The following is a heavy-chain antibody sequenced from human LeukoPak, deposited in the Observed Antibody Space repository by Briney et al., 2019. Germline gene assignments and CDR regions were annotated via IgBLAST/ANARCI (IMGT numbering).Heavy chain of an antibody. J-gene: IGHJ4*02. D-gene: IGHD4-17*01. Sequence: GGSLRLSCAASGNYWMHWVRQAPGKGLVWVSHINSDGSWTSYADSVKGRFTISRDNSKNTLYLQMDSLRAEDTAVYYCAKALVMGIYGDYVYFDYWGQGTLVTVSS. CDR2: INSDGSWT. V-gene: IGHV3-74*01. CDR3: AKALVMGIYGDYVYFDY. CDR1: GNYW.